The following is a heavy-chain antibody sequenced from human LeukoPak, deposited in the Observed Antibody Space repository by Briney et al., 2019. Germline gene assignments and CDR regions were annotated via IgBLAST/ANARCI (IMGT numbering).Heavy chain of an antibody. CDR2: IYYSGST. CDR3: ARRDCTSTSCYSGSYYFDY. J-gene: IGHJ4*02. CDR1: GGSISRSSYY. D-gene: IGHD2-2*01. V-gene: IGHV4-39*01. Sequence: SETLSVTCTVSGGSISRSSYYWGWIRQPPGEGLEWIGSIYYSGSTYSNPSLKSRVTISVDTSKNQFSLKLSSVTAADTAVYYCARRDCTSTSCYSGSYYFDYWAQGTLVTVSS.